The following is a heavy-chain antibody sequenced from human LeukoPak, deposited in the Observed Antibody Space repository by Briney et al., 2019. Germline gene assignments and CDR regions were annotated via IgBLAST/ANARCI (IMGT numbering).Heavy chain of an antibody. CDR3: AGMDHFDY. V-gene: IGHV3-7*02. D-gene: IGHD1-14*01. CDR2: INPEGNDK. CDR1: GFTSSRFC. Sequence: PGGSLRLSCAASGFTSSRFCMAWVREAPERGLEWEANINPEGNDKYFLGPVKGRVPTDRDNSKHSLYLEINSLRAHDTAVYYCAGMDHFDYWGQGTLVTVSS. J-gene: IGHJ4*02.